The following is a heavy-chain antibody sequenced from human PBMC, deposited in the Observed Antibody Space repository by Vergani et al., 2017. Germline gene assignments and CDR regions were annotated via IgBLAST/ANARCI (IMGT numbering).Heavy chain of an antibody. Sequence: VQLVESGGGLVKPGGSLRLSCAASGFTFDDYTMHWVRQAPGKGLEWVSLISWDGGSTYYADSVKGRFTISRDNSKNSLYLQMNSLRTEDTALYYCTKGSRGYTGYFFDYWGQGTLATVSS. CDR1: GFTFDDYT. D-gene: IGHD5-12*01. CDR2: ISWDGGST. J-gene: IGHJ4*02. V-gene: IGHV3-43*01. CDR3: TKGSRGYTGYFFDY.